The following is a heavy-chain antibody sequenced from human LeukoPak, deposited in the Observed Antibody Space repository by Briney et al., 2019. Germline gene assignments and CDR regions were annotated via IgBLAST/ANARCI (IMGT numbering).Heavy chain of an antibody. V-gene: IGHV3-23*01. CDR3: AKDLYSVGATCFDY. D-gene: IGHD1-26*01. CDR1: GFTFSSYA. J-gene: IGHJ4*02. Sequence: GGSLRLSCAASGFTFSSYAMSWVRQAPGKGLEWVSATSGSGGSTYYADSVKGRFTISRDNSKNTLYLQMNSLRAEDTAVYYCAKDLYSVGATCFDYWGQGTLVTVSS. CDR2: TSGSGGST.